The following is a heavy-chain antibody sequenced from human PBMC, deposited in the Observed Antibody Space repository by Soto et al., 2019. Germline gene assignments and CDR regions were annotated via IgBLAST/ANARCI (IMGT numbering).Heavy chain of an antibody. V-gene: IGHV3-23*01. J-gene: IGHJ1*01. D-gene: IGHD3-10*01. CDR2: ITATEGLT. CDR1: GFTFTRHA. Sequence: PGGSLRLSCAASGFTFTRHAMAWVRQAPGKGLQWVATITATEGLTYYADSVKGRFTISRDNSRNTLSLQIDRLRAEDTALYYCATVPFRYFASGSEYFQHWGHGTLVTVSS. CDR3: ATVPFRYFASGSEYFQH.